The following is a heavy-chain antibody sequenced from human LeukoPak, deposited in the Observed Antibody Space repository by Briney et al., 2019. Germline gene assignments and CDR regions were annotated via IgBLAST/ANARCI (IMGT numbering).Heavy chain of an antibody. CDR3: ARASYSSGWYTGVGIDY. CDR2: IYSGGST. CDR1: GFTFSSYW. D-gene: IGHD6-19*01. V-gene: IGHV3-53*01. J-gene: IGHJ4*01. Sequence: GGSLRLSCAASGFTFSSYWMHWVRQAPGKGLEWVGVIYSGGSTYSADSVKGRDTPSRDNTKNTLYLQMNTLRAEDTGVYYCARASYSSGWYTGVGIDYWSQGTLVTVPS.